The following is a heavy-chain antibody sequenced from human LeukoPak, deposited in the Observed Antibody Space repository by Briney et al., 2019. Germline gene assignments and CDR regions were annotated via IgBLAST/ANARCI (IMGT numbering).Heavy chain of an antibody. J-gene: IGHJ4*02. CDR1: GFTFSRYA. V-gene: IGHV3-30*04. CDR3: ASLNAAADPYYFDY. Sequence: PGRSLRLSCAASGFTFSRYAMHWVRQAPGKGLEWVAVISYDGSNKYYADSVKGRFTISRDNSKNTLYLQMNSLRAEDMAVYYCASLNAAADPYYFDYWGQGTLVTVSS. CDR2: ISYDGSNK. D-gene: IGHD6-13*01.